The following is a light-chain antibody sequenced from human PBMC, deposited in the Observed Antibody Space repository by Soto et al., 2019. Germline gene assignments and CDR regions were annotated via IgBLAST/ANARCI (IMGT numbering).Light chain of an antibody. CDR2: YAS. CDR1: QSVSTY. CDR3: QQRSNWPPT. J-gene: IGKJ1*01. V-gene: IGKV3-11*01. Sequence: EIMLTQSPDTLSLSPGNRATLSCRASQSVSTYLAWYQQKPGQPPRLLIYYASNRATSIPARFSGSGSGTDFTLTISSLEPEFFAVYYCQQRSNWPPTFGQGTKVEIK.